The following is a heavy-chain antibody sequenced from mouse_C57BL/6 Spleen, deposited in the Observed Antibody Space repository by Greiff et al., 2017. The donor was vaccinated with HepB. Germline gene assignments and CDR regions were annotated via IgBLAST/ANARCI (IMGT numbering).Heavy chain of an antibody. CDR3: ARSPSSGYAMDY. V-gene: IGHV1-19*01. CDR1: GYTFTDYY. Sequence: EVQLQQSGPVLVKPGASVKMSCKASGYTFTDYYMNWVKQSHGKSLEWIGVINPYNGGTSYNQKFKGTATLTVDKSSSTAYMELNSLTSEDSAVYYCARSPSSGYAMDYWGQGTSVTVSS. CDR2: INPYNGGT. D-gene: IGHD1-1*01. J-gene: IGHJ4*01.